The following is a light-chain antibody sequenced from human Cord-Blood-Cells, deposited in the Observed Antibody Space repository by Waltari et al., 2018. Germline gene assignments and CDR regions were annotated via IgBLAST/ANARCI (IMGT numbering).Light chain of an antibody. CDR2: DAS. CDR3: QQRSNWPPWT. CDR1: QGVTSY. Sequence: EIVLTQSPATLSLSPGERSTLSYRASQGVTSYLACYQQKPGQAPRLLSYDASNRATGIPARFSGSGSGTDFTLTSSSLEPEDFAVYYCQQRSNWPPWTFGQGTKVEIK. V-gene: IGKV3-11*01. J-gene: IGKJ1*01.